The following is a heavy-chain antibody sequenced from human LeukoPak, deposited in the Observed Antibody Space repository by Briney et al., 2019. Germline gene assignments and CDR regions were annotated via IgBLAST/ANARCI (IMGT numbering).Heavy chain of an antibody. J-gene: IGHJ4*02. Sequence: GASVKVSCKASGYTFTGYYMHWVRQAPGQGLEWMGWINPNSGGTNYAQKFQGWVTMTRDTSINTAYMELSSLRSEDTAVYYCATSGSGTYAFDYWGQGTLVTVSS. CDR3: ATSGSGTYAFDY. V-gene: IGHV1-2*04. CDR1: GYTFTGYY. D-gene: IGHD1-26*01. CDR2: INPNSGGT.